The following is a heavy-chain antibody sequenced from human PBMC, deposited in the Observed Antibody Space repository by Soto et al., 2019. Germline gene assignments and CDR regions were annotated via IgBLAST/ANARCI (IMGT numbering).Heavy chain of an antibody. CDR2: IYHSGSP. D-gene: IGHD5-18*01. CDR1: GGSISSNGYY. J-gene: IGHJ5*02. Sequence: QVQLQESGPGLVKPSQTLSLTCIVSGGSISSNGYYWNWIRQHPGKGLEWIGYIYHSGSPYYNPSLKSRATISLDPSKTRFSLNLCSVTVADTAMYYCARDGGTAMVLDPWGQGILVTVSS. CDR3: ARDGGTAMVLDP. V-gene: IGHV4-31*03.